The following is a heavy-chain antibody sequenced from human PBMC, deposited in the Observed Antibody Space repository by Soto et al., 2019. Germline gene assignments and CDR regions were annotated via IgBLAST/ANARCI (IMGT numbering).Heavy chain of an antibody. J-gene: IGHJ6*02. V-gene: IGHV4-59*01. Sequence: SETLSLTCTVSGGSISGYYLSWIRQPPGKGLEWIGYMYNTGSTVYNPSFKSRVTISVDTSKNQFSLKLNSVTAVDTAVYYCARDLWGYCGTDCYPLDVWGQGTTVPVSS. CDR2: MYNTGST. CDR1: GGSISGYY. CDR3: ARDLWGYCGTDCYPLDV. D-gene: IGHD2-21*02.